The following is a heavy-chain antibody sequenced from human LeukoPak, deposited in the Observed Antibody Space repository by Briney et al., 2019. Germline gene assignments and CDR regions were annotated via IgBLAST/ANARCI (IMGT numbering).Heavy chain of an antibody. V-gene: IGHV3-30-3*01. CDR2: ISYDGSNK. D-gene: IGHD3-3*01. CDR1: GFTFSSYA. J-gene: IGHJ2*01. Sequence: PGGSLRLSCAASGFTFSSYAMHWVRQAPGKGLQWVAVISYDGSNKYYAASVKGRFTISRDNSKNTLYLQMNSLRAEDTAVYYCARAPPYDFWSGYYPYWYFDLWGRGTLVTVSS. CDR3: ARAPPYDFWSGYYPYWYFDL.